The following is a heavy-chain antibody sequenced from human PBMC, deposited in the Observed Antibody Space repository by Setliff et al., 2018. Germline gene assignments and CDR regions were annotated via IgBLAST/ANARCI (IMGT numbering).Heavy chain of an antibody. Sequence: SGPTLVNPPQTLTLTCTFSGFSRSTRRVGVGWLRQPPGKAREWLALIYWNDDKRYSPSQKSRLTITKDTSKNQVVLTMTNMDPVDTSTYYCAKKKMSINTFDYWGQGTLVTVSS. J-gene: IGHJ4*02. V-gene: IGHV2-5*01. CDR2: IYWNDDK. CDR3: AKKKMSINTFDY. CDR1: GFSRSTRRVG.